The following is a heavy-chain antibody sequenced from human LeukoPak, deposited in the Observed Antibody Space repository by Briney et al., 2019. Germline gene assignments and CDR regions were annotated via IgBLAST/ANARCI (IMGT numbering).Heavy chain of an antibody. J-gene: IGHJ6*02. CDR1: GITFSSYW. D-gene: IGHD4-11*01. Sequence: GGSLRLSCAVSGITFSSYWMHWVRQDPGRGLLWVSRINTQGTYTNYADSVKGRFTISRDNAKNTLYLQMSSLRADDTAVYYCASYMKSLYYGMDVWGQGTTVTVSS. V-gene: IGHV3-74*01. CDR2: INTQGTYT. CDR3: ASYMKSLYYGMDV.